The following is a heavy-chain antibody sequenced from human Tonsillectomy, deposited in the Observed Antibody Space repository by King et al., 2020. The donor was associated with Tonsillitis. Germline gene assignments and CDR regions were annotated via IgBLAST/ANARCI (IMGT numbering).Heavy chain of an antibody. CDR3: ATDESPTDMNFYSDGLAL. CDR2: INQDGSRK. Sequence: VQLVESGGALVQPGGSLRLSCAGSGFTFSRDWMTWVRQAPGKGLEWVANINQDGSRKNYVDSVEGRFTISRDNAKDSVYLQMNSLRAGDTDVYFCATDESPTDMNFYSDGLALWGQGTMVTVSS. CDR1: GFTFSRDW. J-gene: IGHJ3*01. V-gene: IGHV3-7*03. D-gene: IGHD3/OR15-3a*01.